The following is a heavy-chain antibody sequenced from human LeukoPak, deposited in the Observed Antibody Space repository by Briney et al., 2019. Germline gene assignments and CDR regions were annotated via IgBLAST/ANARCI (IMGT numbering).Heavy chain of an antibody. Sequence: PGGSLRLSCAASGFTFSDYGMHWVRQAPGKGLEWVAFILYDETTKYYADSVKGRFTISRDNSKNTLYLQMNSLRAEDTAVYYCASGQLGAFDIWGQGTMVTVST. J-gene: IGHJ3*02. CDR2: ILYDETTK. V-gene: IGHV3-30*02. D-gene: IGHD6-13*01. CDR3: ASGQLGAFDI. CDR1: GFTFSDYG.